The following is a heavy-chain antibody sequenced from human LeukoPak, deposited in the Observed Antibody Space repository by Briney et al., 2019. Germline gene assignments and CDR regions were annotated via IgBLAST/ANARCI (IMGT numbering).Heavy chain of an antibody. CDR3: ARTISGWYSDAFDI. D-gene: IGHD6-13*01. CDR2: IFYTGSA. CDR1: GGSISSSSYY. V-gene: IGHV4-39*07. Sequence: SETLSLTCTVSGGSISSSSYYWGWIRQPPGKELEWIGNIFYTGSAYYNPSLESRVTISIDTSKNQFSLKLSSATAADTAVYYCARTISGWYSDAFDIWGQGTMVTVSS. J-gene: IGHJ3*02.